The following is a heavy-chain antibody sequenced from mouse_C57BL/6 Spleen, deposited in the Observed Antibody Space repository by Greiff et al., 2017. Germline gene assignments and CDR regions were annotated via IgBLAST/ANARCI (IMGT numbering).Heavy chain of an antibody. J-gene: IGHJ2*01. CDR1: GYTFTSYW. Sequence: VQLVESGAELVKPGASVKLSCKASGYTFTSYWMHWVKQRPGRGLEWIGRIDPNSGGTKYNEKFKSKATLTVDKPSSTAYMQLSSLTSEDSAVYYCARGYYGSSYYFDYWGQGTTLTVSS. CDR3: ARGYYGSSYYFDY. CDR2: IDPNSGGT. V-gene: IGHV1-72*01. D-gene: IGHD1-1*01.